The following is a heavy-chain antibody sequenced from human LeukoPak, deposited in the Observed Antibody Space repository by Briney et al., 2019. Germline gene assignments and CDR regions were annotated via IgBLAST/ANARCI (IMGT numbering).Heavy chain of an antibody. V-gene: IGHV4-59*12. D-gene: IGHD3-22*01. CDR2: IYYSGST. CDR3: ARAMGGDSSGYYPFDY. CDR1: GGSISSYY. Sequence: SETLSLTCTVSGGSISSYYWSWIRQPPGKGLEWIGYIYYSGSTNYNPSLKSRVTISVDTSKNQFSLKLSSVTAADTAVYYCARAMGGDSSGYYPFDYWGQGTLVTVSS. J-gene: IGHJ4*02.